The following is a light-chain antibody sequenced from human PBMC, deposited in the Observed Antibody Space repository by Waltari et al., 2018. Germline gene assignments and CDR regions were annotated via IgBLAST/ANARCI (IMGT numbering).Light chain of an antibody. CDR1: QSISSW. V-gene: IGKV1-5*03. CDR2: KAS. CDR3: QQYDTFSAT. J-gene: IGKJ1*01. Sequence: DIQMTQSPSTLSASVGDRVTITCRASQSISSWLAWYQQKPGKAPKLLIYKASYLESGVPSRFSGSGSGTAFTLTITSLQPDDFATYYCQQYDTFSATFGPGTTVDI.